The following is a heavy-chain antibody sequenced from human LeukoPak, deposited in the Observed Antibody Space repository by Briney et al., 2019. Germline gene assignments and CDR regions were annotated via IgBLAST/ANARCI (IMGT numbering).Heavy chain of an antibody. D-gene: IGHD3-3*01. J-gene: IGHJ4*02. Sequence: SETLSLTCAVYGGSFSGYYWSWIRQPPGKGLEWIGEINHSGSTNYNPSLKSRVTISVDTSKNQFSLKLSSVTAADTAVYYCARGQRITIFGVVFPFDSWGQGTLVTVSS. V-gene: IGHV4-34*01. CDR2: INHSGST. CDR3: ARGQRITIFGVVFPFDS. CDR1: GGSFSGYY.